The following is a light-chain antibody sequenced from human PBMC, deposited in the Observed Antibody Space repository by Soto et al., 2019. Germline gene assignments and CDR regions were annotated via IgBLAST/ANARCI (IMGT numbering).Light chain of an antibody. CDR1: ESVSSY. Sequence: EIVLTQSPATLSLSPGERATLSCRASESVSSYLAWYQQKPGQAPRLLICDASNRATGIPARISGSGSGTDFPLTISSLEPEDFAVYYSQQRSNWPSSLTFGGGTKVELK. CDR2: DAS. CDR3: QQRSNWPSSLT. J-gene: IGKJ4*01. V-gene: IGKV3-11*01.